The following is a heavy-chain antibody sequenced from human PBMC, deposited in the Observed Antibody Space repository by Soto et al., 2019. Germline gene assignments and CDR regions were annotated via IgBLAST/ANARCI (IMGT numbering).Heavy chain of an antibody. CDR1: GGTFSSYT. V-gene: IGHV1-69*02. J-gene: IGHJ3*02. Sequence: QVQLVQSGAEVKKPGSSVKVSCKASGGTFSSYTISWVRQAPGQGLEWMGRIIPILGIANYAQKFQGRVTIXXXXXXXXXXXXXXXXXXXXXXXXXXXXRHRGSGXYYNVGTYAFDIWGQGTMVTVSS. CDR3: XXRHRGSGXYYNVGTYAFDI. D-gene: IGHD3-10*01. CDR2: IIPILGIA.